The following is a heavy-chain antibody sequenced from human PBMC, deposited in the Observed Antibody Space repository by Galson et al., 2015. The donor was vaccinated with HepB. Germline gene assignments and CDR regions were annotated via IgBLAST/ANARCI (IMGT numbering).Heavy chain of an antibody. CDR2: ITSSGATK. V-gene: IGHV3-23*01. Sequence: SLRLSCAASGFTFNSYAMGWVRQAPGKGPECVSEITSSGATKFYADSVKGRFTISRDDARDTLYLLLNSLRVEDTGTYYCVRRSHIAIFLVVGCAFDYWGQGTLFTVSS. J-gene: IGHJ4*02. CDR1: GFTFNSYA. CDR3: VRRSHIAIFLVVGCAFDY. D-gene: IGHD3-3*01.